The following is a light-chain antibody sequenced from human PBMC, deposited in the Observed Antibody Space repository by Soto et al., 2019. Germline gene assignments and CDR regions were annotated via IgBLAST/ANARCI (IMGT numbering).Light chain of an antibody. V-gene: IGKV1-5*01. CDR2: DVS. Sequence: DVQMTQSPSTLSASVGDRVTITCRASQSINNLLAWYQQKPGKAPKFLIYDVSTLESGVPSRFSGSGSGTDFTLTISSLEPEDFAVYYCQQRSDWPRITFGQGTKVDIK. CDR3: QQRSDWPRIT. J-gene: IGKJ1*01. CDR1: QSINNL.